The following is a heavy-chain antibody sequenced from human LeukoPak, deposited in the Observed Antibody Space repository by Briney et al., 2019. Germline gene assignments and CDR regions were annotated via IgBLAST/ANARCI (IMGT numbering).Heavy chain of an antibody. Sequence: ASVKVSCKASGYTFTSYYMHWVRQAPGQGLEWMGIINPSGGSTSYAQKFQGRVTMTRDTSTSTVYMELSSLRSEDTAVYYCARDRDILTGYRYYFDYWGQGTLVTVSS. CDR1: GYTFTSYY. V-gene: IGHV1-46*01. D-gene: IGHD3-9*01. J-gene: IGHJ4*02. CDR2: INPSGGST. CDR3: ARDRDILTGYRYYFDY.